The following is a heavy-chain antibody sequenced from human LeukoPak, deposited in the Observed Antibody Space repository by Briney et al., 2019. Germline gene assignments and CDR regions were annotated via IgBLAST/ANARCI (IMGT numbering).Heavy chain of an antibody. CDR2: IYYSGST. V-gene: IGHV4-59*01. J-gene: IGHJ1*01. CDR1: GGSISTYY. Sequence: SETLSLTCTVSGGSISTYYWSWIRQPPGKGLEWIGYIYYSGSTNYNPSLKSRVTISVDTSKNQFSLKMTSVTAADTAVYYCARGPHSYGSGRGEYFQHWGQGTLVTVSS. D-gene: IGHD3-10*01. CDR3: ARGPHSYGSGRGEYFQH.